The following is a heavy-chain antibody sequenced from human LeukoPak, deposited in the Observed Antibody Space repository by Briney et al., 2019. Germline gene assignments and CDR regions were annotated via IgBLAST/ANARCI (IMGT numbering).Heavy chain of an antibody. Sequence: GGSLRLSCAASGFTFSSYEMNWVRQAPGKGLEWVSYISSSGSTIYYADSVKGRFTISRDNSKNTLYLQMNSLRAEDTAVYYCAKSPRIGGVIDYWGQGTLVTVSS. CDR2: ISSSGSTI. CDR3: AKSPRIGGVIDY. D-gene: IGHD3-16*01. V-gene: IGHV3-48*03. J-gene: IGHJ4*02. CDR1: GFTFSSYE.